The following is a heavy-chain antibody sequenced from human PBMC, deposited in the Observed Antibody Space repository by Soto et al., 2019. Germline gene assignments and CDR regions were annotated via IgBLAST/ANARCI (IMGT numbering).Heavy chain of an antibody. Sequence: QVQLVESGGGVVQPGRSLRLSCAASGFTFSSYAMHWVRQAPGKGLEWVAVISYDGSNKYYADSVKGRFTISRDNSKNTLYLQMNSLRAEDTAVYYCASQLELWFEPWGQGTLVTVSS. CDR1: GFTFSSYA. J-gene: IGHJ5*02. V-gene: IGHV3-30-3*01. CDR3: ASQLELWFEP. CDR2: ISYDGSNK. D-gene: IGHD1-1*01.